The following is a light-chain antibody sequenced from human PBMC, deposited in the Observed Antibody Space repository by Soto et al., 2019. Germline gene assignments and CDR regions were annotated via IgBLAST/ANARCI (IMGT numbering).Light chain of an antibody. Sequence: EIVLTQSPGTLSLSPGERATVSCRASHRAGSHYLAWYQQKPGQAPRLLIYAASRRATGIPDRFSGSASGTDFTLTISRLEPEDFAVYYCQQYGNSPRYTFGQGTKLEIK. CDR2: AAS. CDR1: HRAGSHY. J-gene: IGKJ2*01. CDR3: QQYGNSPRYT. V-gene: IGKV3-20*01.